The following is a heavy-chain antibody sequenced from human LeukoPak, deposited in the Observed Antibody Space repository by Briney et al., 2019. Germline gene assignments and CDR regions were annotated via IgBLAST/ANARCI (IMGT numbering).Heavy chain of an antibody. Sequence: AETLSLTCTVSGGSISSYYWSWIRQPPGKGLEWIGYIYYSGSTNYNPSLKSRVTISIETSKNQFSLQLSFVTAADTAVYDCARTAYSGYVKAFDIWGKATMVPVSS. J-gene: IGHJ3*02. CDR3: ARTAYSGYVKAFDI. D-gene: IGHD5-12*01. CDR2: IYYSGST. V-gene: IGHV4-59*08. CDR1: GGSISSYY.